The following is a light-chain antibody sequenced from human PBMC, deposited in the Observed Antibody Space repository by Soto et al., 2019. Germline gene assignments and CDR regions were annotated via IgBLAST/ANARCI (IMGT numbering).Light chain of an antibody. CDR1: SGYSNYK. CDR3: GADHGSGNNFVLV. Sequence: QAVVTQPPSASASLGASVTLTCTLSSGYSNYKVDWYQQRPGKGPRFVLRVGTGGIVGSKGDGIPDRLSVLGSGMNRYLTIKNIQEEDESDYHCGADHGSGNNFVLVFGGGTKLTVL. V-gene: IGLV9-49*01. J-gene: IGLJ2*01. CDR2: VGTGGIVG.